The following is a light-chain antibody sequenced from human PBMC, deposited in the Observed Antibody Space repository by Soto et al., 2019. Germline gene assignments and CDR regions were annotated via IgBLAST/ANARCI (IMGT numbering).Light chain of an antibody. CDR3: QRYGGSFI. J-gene: IGKJ3*01. V-gene: IGKV3-20*01. CDR1: QSINSKS. CDR2: NTS. Sequence: EIVLTQSPGTLSLSPGEGATVSCRVSQSINSKSLVWYQRKFGQAPRRLIYNTSSSATGIPDRVSGSGSGADCTLSISCLEPEDFAVYYWQRYGGSFIFGPGTKVDFK.